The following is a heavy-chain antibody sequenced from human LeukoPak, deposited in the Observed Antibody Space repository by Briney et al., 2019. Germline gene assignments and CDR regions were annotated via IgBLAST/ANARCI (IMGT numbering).Heavy chain of an antibody. V-gene: IGHV4-30-4*01. CDR2: IYYSGST. J-gene: IGHJ4*02. D-gene: IGHD3-22*01. Sequence: SETLSLTCTVSGGSISSGDYYWSWIRQPPGKGLEWIGYIYYSGSTYYNPSLKSRVTISVDTSKNQFSLKLSSVTAADTAVYYCARVPYYDSSGYSTFDFDYWGQGTLVTVPS. CDR1: GGSISSGDYY. CDR3: ARVPYYDSSGYSTFDFDY.